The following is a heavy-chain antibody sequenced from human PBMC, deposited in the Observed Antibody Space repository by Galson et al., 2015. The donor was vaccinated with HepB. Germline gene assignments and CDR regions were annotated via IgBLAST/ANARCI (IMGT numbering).Heavy chain of an antibody. CDR2: INAGNGNT. J-gene: IGHJ4*02. D-gene: IGHD6-19*01. CDR3: ARAKAKYSSGSGSFDY. Sequence: SVKVSCKASGYTFTSYAMHWVRQAPGQRLEWMGWINAGNGNTKYSQKFQGRVTITRDTSASTAYMELSSLRSEDTAVYYCARAKAKYSSGSGSFDYWGQGTLVTVSS. CDR1: GYTFTSYA. V-gene: IGHV1-3*01.